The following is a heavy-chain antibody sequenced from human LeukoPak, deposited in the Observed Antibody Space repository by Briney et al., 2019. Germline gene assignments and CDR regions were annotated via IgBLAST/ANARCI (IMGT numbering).Heavy chain of an antibody. Sequence: SETLSLTCSVSGGSIISGSFHWAWIRQTPGKGLEWIGSIGSIYYSESTYYNPSLKSRVIISVDTSKNQFSLTLSSVTAADTAVYYCARDPSYSSGLTSWYFDNWGQGTLVTVSS. J-gene: IGHJ4*02. CDR3: ARDPSYSSGLTSWYFDN. V-gene: IGHV4-39*07. CDR2: IYYSEST. CDR1: GGSIISGSFH. D-gene: IGHD6-25*01.